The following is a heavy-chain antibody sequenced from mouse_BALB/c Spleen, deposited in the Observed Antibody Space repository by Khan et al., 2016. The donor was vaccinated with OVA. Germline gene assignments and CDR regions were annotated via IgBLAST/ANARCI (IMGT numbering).Heavy chain of an antibody. CDR3: ARQPYYHYNIMDY. CDR1: GFSLTNYG. J-gene: IGHJ4*01. Sequence: VELVESGPGLVAPSQSLSITCTISGFSLTNYGVHWVRQPPGKGLEWLVVIWNDGNTAYNSALKSRLTISKANSKRQVFLKMNSLQTDDTAMYFCARQPYYHYNIMDYWGQGTSVTVSS. D-gene: IGHD2-10*01. V-gene: IGHV2-6-1*01. CDR2: IWNDGNT.